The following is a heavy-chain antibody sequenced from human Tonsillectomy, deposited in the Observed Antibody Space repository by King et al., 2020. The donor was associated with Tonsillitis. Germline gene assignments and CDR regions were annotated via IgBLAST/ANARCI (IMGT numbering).Heavy chain of an antibody. D-gene: IGHD3-22*01. CDR1: GDSISSGNYY. J-gene: IGHJ3*02. CDR3: ARAGSYYYDSSGYPDAFDI. CDR2: IYYSGST. V-gene: IGHV4-30-4*01. Sequence: VQLQESGPGLVKPSQTLSLTCTVSGDSISSGNYYWSWIRQPPGKGLEWIGYIYYSGSTYYSPSLKSRVTISADTSKNQLSLKLTSLTAADSAGYYCARAGSYYYDSSGYPDAFDIWGQGTMVTVSS.